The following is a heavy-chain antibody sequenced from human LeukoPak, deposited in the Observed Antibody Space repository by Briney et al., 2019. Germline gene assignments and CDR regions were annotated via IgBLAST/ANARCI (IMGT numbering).Heavy chain of an antibody. CDR3: ARGPLYYYDSSGLDY. CDR2: IYHSGST. D-gene: IGHD3-22*01. J-gene: IGHJ4*02. Sequence: SETLSLTCAVSGGSISSGGYSWSWIRQPPGKGLEWIGYIYHSGSTYYNPSLKSRVTISVDRSKNQFSLKLSSVTAADTAVYYCARGPLYYYDSSGLDYWGQGTLVTVSS. V-gene: IGHV4-30-2*01. CDR1: GGSISSGGYS.